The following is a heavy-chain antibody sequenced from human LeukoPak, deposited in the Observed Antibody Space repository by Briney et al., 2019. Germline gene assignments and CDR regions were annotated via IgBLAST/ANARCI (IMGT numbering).Heavy chain of an antibody. CDR1: GFTFRSHW. D-gene: IGHD2-15*01. CDR2: INQDGSEK. V-gene: IGHV3-7*01. Sequence: GGSLRLSCAASGFTFRSHWMSWVRQAPGKGLEWVANINQDGSEKYYVDSVKGRFTISRDNAKNSLYLHMNSLRAEDTAVYYCARDHVVDGLVYDYSGQGALVTVSS. CDR3: ARDHVVDGLVYDY. J-gene: IGHJ4*02.